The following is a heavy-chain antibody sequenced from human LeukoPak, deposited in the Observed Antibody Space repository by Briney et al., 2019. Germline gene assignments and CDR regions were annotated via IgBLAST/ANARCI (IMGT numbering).Heavy chain of an antibody. V-gene: IGHV4-39*07. CDR2: IYYSGTT. CDR3: ARAHSSSWYMDY. CDR1: GGSFSSSTYY. Sequence: SETLSLTCTVSGGSFSSSTYYWGWIRQPPGKGLEWIGSIYYSGTTYYNPSLKSRVTISVDTSNNQFSLKLTSVTAADTAVYYCARAHSSSWYMDYWGQGTLVTVSS. J-gene: IGHJ4*02. D-gene: IGHD6-13*01.